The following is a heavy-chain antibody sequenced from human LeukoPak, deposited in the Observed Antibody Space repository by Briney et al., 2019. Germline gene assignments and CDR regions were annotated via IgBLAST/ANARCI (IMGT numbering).Heavy chain of an antibody. CDR1: GFTFSSYW. V-gene: IGHV3-74*03. Sequence: GGSLRLSCAASGFTFSSYWMHWVRQAPGKGLVWVSRINTDGTSTTYADSVKGRFTISRDNAKNTLYLQMNSLRAEDTAVYYCTRDQTLSGSGPHFGDWGQGTLVTVSS. D-gene: IGHD6-19*01. J-gene: IGHJ4*02. CDR3: TRDQTLSGSGPHFGD. CDR2: INTDGTST.